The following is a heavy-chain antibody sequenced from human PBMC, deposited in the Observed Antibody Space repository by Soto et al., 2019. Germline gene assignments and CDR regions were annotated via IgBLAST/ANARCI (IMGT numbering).Heavy chain of an antibody. CDR1: GYTFTSYY. D-gene: IGHD6-6*01. J-gene: IGHJ4*02. CDR3: ARGSRGSSSARFADY. Sequence: ASVKVSCKASGYTFTSYYMHWVRQAPGQGLEWMGIINPSGGSTNYAQKLQGRVTMTTDTSTSTAYMELRSLRSDDTAVYYCARGSRGSSSARFADYWGQGTLVTVSS. V-gene: IGHV1-46*01. CDR2: INPSGGST.